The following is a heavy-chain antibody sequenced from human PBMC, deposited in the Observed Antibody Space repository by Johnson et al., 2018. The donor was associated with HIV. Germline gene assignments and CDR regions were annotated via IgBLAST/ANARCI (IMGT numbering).Heavy chain of an antibody. V-gene: IGHV3-30*02. D-gene: IGHD1-1*01. CDR2: IRYDGSNK. Sequence: QVQLVESGGGVVQPGGSLRLSCAASGFTFSSYGMHWVRQAPGKGLEWVAFIRYDGSNKYYADYVKGRFTISRDNSKNTLYLQMNSLRAEDTAVYYCAKDATLQDGTGAFDIWGQGTMVTVSS. CDR1: GFTFSSYG. CDR3: AKDATLQDGTGAFDI. J-gene: IGHJ3*02.